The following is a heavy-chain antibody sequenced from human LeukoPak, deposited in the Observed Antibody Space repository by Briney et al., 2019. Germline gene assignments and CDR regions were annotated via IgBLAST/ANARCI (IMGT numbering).Heavy chain of an antibody. CDR2: INHSETT. J-gene: IGHJ6*04. CDR1: GGSFSGYY. Sequence: PSETLSLTSAAYGGSFSGYYWSWIRQPPEKVLAWIGEINHSETTNHNPCLTGEVSISVDMSKNHFSLNLISVTAAHTAVYYCASAPISGSSYRSGMYYYYGMDVWGKWTTVTVSS. V-gene: IGHV4-34*01. D-gene: IGHD5-18*01. CDR3: ASAPISGSSYRSGMYYYYGMDV.